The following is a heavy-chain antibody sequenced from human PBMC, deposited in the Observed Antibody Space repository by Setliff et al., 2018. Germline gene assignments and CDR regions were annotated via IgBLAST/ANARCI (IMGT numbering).Heavy chain of an antibody. D-gene: IGHD1-26*01. J-gene: IGHJ4*02. Sequence: PSETLSLTCSVSGASITSGGFYWTWIRQPAGKGLEWIGHISPSGSTTYNPSVKSRATISLDTSKNHFSLKLDSVTVADTALYYCARSPSSGAYWNPRPFYSDYWARGTLVTVSS. CDR1: GASITSGGFY. CDR2: ISPSGST. V-gene: IGHV4-61*09. CDR3: ARSPSSGAYWNPRPFYSDY.